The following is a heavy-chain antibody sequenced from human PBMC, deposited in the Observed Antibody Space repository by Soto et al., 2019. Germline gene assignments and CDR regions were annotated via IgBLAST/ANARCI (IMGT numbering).Heavy chain of an antibody. V-gene: IGHV3-21*01. CDR3: ARGNLMYQLLSSVAY. CDR1: GFTFSSYT. J-gene: IGHJ4*02. D-gene: IGHD2-2*01. Sequence: GGSLRLSCAASGFTFSSYTMNWVRQAPGKGLEWVSSISTAGTYIYHADSLKGRFTISRDNAKNSLYLQMNSLRAEDTAVYYCARGNLMYQLLSSVAYWGQGTLVTVSS. CDR2: ISTAGTYI.